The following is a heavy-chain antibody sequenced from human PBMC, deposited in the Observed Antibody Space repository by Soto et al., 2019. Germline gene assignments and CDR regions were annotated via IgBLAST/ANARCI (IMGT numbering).Heavy chain of an antibody. Sequence: QVQLVESGGGVVQPGRSLRLSCAASGFTFSSYGMHWVRQAPGKGLEWVAVIWYDGSNKYYADSVKGRFTISRDNSKNTLYLQMNSLRAEDTTVYYCARERGYSSDAFDYGGQGTLVTVSS. CDR1: GFTFSSYG. J-gene: IGHJ4*02. D-gene: IGHD6-19*01. V-gene: IGHV3-33*01. CDR3: ARERGYSSDAFDY. CDR2: IWYDGSNK.